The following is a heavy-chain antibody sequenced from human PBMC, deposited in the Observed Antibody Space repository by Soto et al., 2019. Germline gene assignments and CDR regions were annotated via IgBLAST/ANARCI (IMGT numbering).Heavy chain of an antibody. CDR1: GASISSSDYY. CDR3: ARHRYGYGLDV. D-gene: IGHD3-9*01. V-gene: IGHV4-39*01. J-gene: IGHJ6*02. CDR2: IFYNGNT. Sequence: QLQLQEPGPGLLKPSETLSLTCTVSGASISSSDYYWGWIRQPPGKGLEWIGSIFYNGNTYYSPSLKSRLTIPRDTSKRQFSLNLSSVTAADTAVYFCARHRYGYGLDVWGQGTTVTVSS.